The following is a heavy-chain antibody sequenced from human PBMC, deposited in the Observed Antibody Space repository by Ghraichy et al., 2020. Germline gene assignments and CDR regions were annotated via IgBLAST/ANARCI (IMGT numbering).Heavy chain of an antibody. Sequence: SETLSLTCAVYGGSFSGYYWSWIRQPPGKGLEWIGEINHSGSTNYNPSLKSRVTISVDTSKNQFSLKLSSVTAADTAVYYCARSWGIAALDYWGQGTLVTVSS. J-gene: IGHJ4*02. D-gene: IGHD6-13*01. V-gene: IGHV4-34*01. CDR3: ARSWGIAALDY. CDR1: GGSFSGYY. CDR2: INHSGST.